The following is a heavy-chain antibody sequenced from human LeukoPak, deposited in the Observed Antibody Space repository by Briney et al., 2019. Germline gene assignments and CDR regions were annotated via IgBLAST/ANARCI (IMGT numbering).Heavy chain of an antibody. Sequence: PGGSLRLSCAASGFTFSTYSMHWVRQAPGKGLEWVSSISSSSSYIYYADSVKCRFTISRDNAKNSLYLQMHSLRAEDTAVYYCARVEYSSGWYGDYWGQGTLVTVSS. CDR1: GFTFSTYS. J-gene: IGHJ4*02. CDR3: ARVEYSSGWYGDY. V-gene: IGHV3-21*01. CDR2: ISSSSSYI. D-gene: IGHD6-19*01.